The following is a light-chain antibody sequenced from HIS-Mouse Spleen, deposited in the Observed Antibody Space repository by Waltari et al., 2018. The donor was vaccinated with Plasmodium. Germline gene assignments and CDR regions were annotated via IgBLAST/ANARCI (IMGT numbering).Light chain of an antibody. CDR3: CSYAGSSTFV. CDR1: SRDGGSYNL. J-gene: IGLJ3*02. CDR2: EGS. V-gene: IGLV2-23*03. Sequence: QSALTQPASVSGSPGQSITISCTGTSRDGGSYNLVSWYQQPPGKAPKLMIYEGSKRPSGVSNRFSGSKSGNTASLTISGLQAEDEADYYCCSYAGSSTFVFGGGTKLTVL.